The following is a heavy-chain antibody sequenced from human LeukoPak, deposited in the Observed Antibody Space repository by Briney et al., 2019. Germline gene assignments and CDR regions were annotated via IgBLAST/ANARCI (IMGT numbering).Heavy chain of an antibody. D-gene: IGHD3-22*01. CDR3: ARSDVYYDSSGYYYDY. CDR1: GYTFTNYA. J-gene: IGHJ4*02. CDR2: ISAYNGNT. V-gene: IGHV1-18*01. Sequence: ASVKVSCKASGYTFTNYAMNWVRQAPGQGLEWMGWISAYNGNTNYAQKLQGRVTMTTDTSTSTAYMELRSLRSDDTAVYYCARSDVYYDSSGYYYDYWGQGTLVTVSS.